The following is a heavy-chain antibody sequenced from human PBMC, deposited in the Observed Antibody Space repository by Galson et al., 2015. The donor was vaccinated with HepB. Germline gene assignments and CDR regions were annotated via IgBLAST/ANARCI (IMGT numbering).Heavy chain of an antibody. Sequence: SVKVSCKVFGYTLSEFCMHWVRQAPGKGLEWMGGFYLEHGETIYAQNFQGRVTMTVDTSTDTAYMDLSSLRSEDTAVYYCTTDLTMVRGLIPDRAYGMDVWGQGTTVTVFS. V-gene: IGHV1-24*01. CDR1: GYTLSEFC. CDR3: TTDLTMVRGLIPDRAYGMDV. D-gene: IGHD3-10*01. J-gene: IGHJ6*01. CDR2: FYLEHGET.